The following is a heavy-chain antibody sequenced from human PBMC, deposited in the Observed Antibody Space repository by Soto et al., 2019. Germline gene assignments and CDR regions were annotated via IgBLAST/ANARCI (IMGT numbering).Heavy chain of an antibody. J-gene: IGHJ6*02. Sequence: RGSLRLSCAASGFTFSSYAMTWVRQAPGKGLAWVSGISGSGGSAYYADSVKGRFTISRDKSKNTLYLQMNSLRAEDTAAYYCAKNRGEEYYYGMDVWGQGTTVTVSS. V-gene: IGHV3-23*01. D-gene: IGHD2-21*01. CDR2: ISGSGGSA. CDR3: AKNRGEEYYYGMDV. CDR1: GFTFSSYA.